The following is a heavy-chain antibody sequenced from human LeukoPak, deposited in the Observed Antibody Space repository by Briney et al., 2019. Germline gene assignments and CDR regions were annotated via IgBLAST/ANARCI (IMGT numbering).Heavy chain of an antibody. D-gene: IGHD3-3*01. CDR1: GGSFSGYY. CDR2: INHSGST. CDR3: ARAPGGVVWTLKRGFDY. J-gene: IGHJ4*02. Sequence: SETLSLTCAVYGGSFSGYYWSWIRQPPGKGLEWIGEINHSGSTNYNPSLKSRATISVDTSKNQFSLKLSSVTAADTAVYYCARAPGGVVWTLKRGFDYWGQGTLVTVSS. V-gene: IGHV4-34*01.